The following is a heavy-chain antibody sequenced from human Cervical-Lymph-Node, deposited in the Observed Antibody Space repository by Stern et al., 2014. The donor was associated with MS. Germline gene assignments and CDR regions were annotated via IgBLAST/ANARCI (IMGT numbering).Heavy chain of an antibody. CDR3: ARLLDIVVVTAIYYFDY. V-gene: IGHV4-39*01. CDR2: IYYSGST. CDR1: GGSISSSSYY. D-gene: IGHD2-21*02. Sequence: QLVESGPGLVKPSETLSLTCTVSGGSISSSSYYWGWIRQPPGKGLEWIGSIYYSGSTYYNPSLKSRVTISVDTSKHQFSLKLSSVTAADTAVYYCARLLDIVVVTAIYYFDYWGQGTLVTVSS. J-gene: IGHJ4*02.